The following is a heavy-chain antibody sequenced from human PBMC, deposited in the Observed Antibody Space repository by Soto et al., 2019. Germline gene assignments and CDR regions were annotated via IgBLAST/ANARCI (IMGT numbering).Heavy chain of an antibody. CDR2: ISSSSSYI. CDR3: ARDRVRFLEWFTYNWFDP. CDR1: GFTFSSYS. D-gene: IGHD3-3*01. V-gene: IGHV3-21*01. J-gene: IGHJ5*02. Sequence: GGSLRLSCAASGFTFSSYSMNWVRQAPGKGLEWVSSISSSSSYIYYADSVKGRFTISRDNAKNSLYLQMNSLRAEDTAVYYCARDRVRFLEWFTYNWFDPWGQGTLVTVSS.